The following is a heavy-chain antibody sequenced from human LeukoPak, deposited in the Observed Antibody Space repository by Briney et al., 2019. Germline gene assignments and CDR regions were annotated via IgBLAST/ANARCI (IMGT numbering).Heavy chain of an antibody. J-gene: IGHJ6*02. CDR3: AREGNYYDMDV. CDR2: IFSGGNT. Sequence: GGSLRLSCAASGFTVSYNYMSWVRQAPGKGLEWVSTIFSGGNTYYADSVKGRFTISRDNSKNTLYLQMNSLRAEDTAVYYCAREGNYYDMDVWGQGTTVTVSS. CDR1: GFTVSYNY. V-gene: IGHV3-53*01.